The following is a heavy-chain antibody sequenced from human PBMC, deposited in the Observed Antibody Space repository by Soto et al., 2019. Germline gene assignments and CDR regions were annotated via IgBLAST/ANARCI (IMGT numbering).Heavy chain of an antibody. Sequence: GGSLRLSCAASGFTFSSYWMSWVRQAPGKGLEWVANIKQDGSEKYYVDSVKGRFTISRDNAKNSLYLQMNSLRAEDTAVYYCAREISQVYYDFWSGYSVDYYYYYMDVWGKGTTVTVSS. CDR2: IKQDGSEK. CDR3: AREISQVYYDFWSGYSVDYYYYYMDV. J-gene: IGHJ6*03. V-gene: IGHV3-7*01. CDR1: GFTFSSYW. D-gene: IGHD3-3*01.